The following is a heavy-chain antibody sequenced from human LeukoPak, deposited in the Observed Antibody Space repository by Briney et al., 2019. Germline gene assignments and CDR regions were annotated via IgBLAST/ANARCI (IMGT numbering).Heavy chain of an antibody. CDR3: AREDIVVVPVALDY. Sequence: GGSLRLSCAASGFTFSSYSMNWVRQAPGKGLEWVSSISSSSSYIYYADSVKGRFTISRDNAKNSLYLQMNSLRAEDTAVYYCAREDIVVVPVALDYWGQGTLVTVSS. CDR1: GFTFSSYS. CDR2: ISSSSSYI. V-gene: IGHV3-21*01. D-gene: IGHD2-2*01. J-gene: IGHJ4*02.